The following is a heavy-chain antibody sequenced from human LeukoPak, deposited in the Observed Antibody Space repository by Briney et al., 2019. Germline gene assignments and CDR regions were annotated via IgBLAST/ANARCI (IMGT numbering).Heavy chain of an antibody. V-gene: IGHV1-2*02. CDR3: ASSPLSTTSFDY. D-gene: IGHD2-2*01. Sequence: ASVKVSCKASGYTFTGYYMHWVRQAPGQGLEWMGWINPNSGGTKYAQKFQGRVTMTRDTSISTAYMELSGLRSDDTAVYYCASSPLSTTSFDYWGRGTLVTVSS. CDR1: GYTFTGYY. J-gene: IGHJ4*02. CDR2: INPNSGGT.